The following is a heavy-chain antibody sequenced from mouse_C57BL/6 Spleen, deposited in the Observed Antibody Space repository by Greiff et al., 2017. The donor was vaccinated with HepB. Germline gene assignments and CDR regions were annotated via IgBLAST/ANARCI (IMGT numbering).Heavy chain of an antibody. V-gene: IGHV1-82*01. CDR2: IYPGDGDT. CDR1: GYAFSSSW. J-gene: IGHJ2*01. CDR3: ARGVKYYFDY. Sequence: QVQLQQSGPELVKPGASVKISCKASGYAFSSSWMNWVKQRPGKGLEWIGRIYPGDGDTNYNGKFKGKATLTADKSSSTAYMQLSSLTSEDSAVYFCARGVKYYFDYWGQGTTLTVSS. D-gene: IGHD2-2*01.